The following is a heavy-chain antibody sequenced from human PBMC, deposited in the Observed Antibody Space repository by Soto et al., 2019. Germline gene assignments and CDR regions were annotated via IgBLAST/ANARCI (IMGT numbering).Heavy chain of an antibody. V-gene: IGHV3-30*18. CDR3: AKGEGICPSYYYYGMDV. CDR1: GFTFSSYG. J-gene: IGHJ6*02. Sequence: PGGSLRLSCAASGFTFSSYGMHWVRQAPGKGLEWVAVISYDGSNKYYADSVKGRFTISRDNSKNTLYLQMNSLRAEDTAVYYCAKGEGICPSYYYYGMDVWGQGTTVTVSS. CDR2: ISYDGSNK. D-gene: IGHD3-16*01.